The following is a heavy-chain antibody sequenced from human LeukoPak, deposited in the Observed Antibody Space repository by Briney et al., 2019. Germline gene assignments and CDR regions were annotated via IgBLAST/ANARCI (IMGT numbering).Heavy chain of an antibody. V-gene: IGHV1-69*04. Sequence: SVKVSCKASGGTFSSYAISWVRQAPGQGLEWMGRIIPILGIANYAQKFQGRVTITADKSTSTAYMELSSLRSEDTAVYYCARDHEGLRAYSSSRPFDYWGQGTLVTVSS. J-gene: IGHJ4*02. CDR1: GGTFSSYA. CDR3: ARDHEGLRAYSSSRPFDY. D-gene: IGHD6-6*01. CDR2: IIPILGIA.